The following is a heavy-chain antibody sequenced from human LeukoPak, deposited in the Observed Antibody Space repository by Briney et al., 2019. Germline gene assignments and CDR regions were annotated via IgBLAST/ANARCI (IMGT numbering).Heavy chain of an antibody. CDR1: GSTFSSYG. V-gene: IGHV3-30*03. J-gene: IGHJ2*01. CDR2: ISYDGSNK. D-gene: IGHD4-17*01. Sequence: GRSLRLSCAASGSTFSSYGMHWVRQAPGKGLEWVAVISYDGSNKYYADSVKGRFTISRDNSKNTLYLQMNSLRAEDTAVYYCARPNDYGDYRYLDLWGRGTLVTVFS. CDR3: ARPNDYGDYRYLDL.